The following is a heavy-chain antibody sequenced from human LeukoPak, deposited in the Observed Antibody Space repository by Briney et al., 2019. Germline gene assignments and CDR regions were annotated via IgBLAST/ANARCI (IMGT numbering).Heavy chain of an antibody. CDR2: ISGSGGST. Sequence: PGGSLRLSCAASGFTFSSYAMRWVREALGEGREWVSAISGSGGSTYYAHSVKGRFTISRDNSKNTLYLQMNSLRAEETAVYYCAKGGSLYSSGQPLYYFDYWGQGTLVTVSS. CDR3: AKGGSLYSSGQPLYYFDY. CDR1: GFTFSSYA. J-gene: IGHJ4*02. V-gene: IGHV3-23*01. D-gene: IGHD6-19*01.